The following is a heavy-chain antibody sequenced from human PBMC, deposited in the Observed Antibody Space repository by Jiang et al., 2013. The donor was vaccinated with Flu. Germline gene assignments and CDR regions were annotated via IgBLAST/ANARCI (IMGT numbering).Heavy chain of an antibody. Sequence: KPTQTLTLTCTFSGFLLRTSGVGVGWIRQPPRKGPGVACTHFWDGDKRYNPSLKSRLTITKDTSKNQVVLTMTNMDPVDTATYYCARADYCGYSYGNYFDYWGQGNLVTVSS. J-gene: IGHJ4*02. D-gene: IGHD5-24*01. CDR2: FWDGDK. CDR3: ARADYCGYSYGNYFDY. CDR1: GFLLRTSGVG. V-gene: IGHV2-5*02.